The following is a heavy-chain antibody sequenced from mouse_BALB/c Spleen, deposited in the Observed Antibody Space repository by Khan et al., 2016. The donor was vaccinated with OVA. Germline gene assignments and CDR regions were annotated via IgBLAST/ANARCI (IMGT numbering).Heavy chain of an antibody. V-gene: IGHV5-17*02. CDR3: TSDGNYHSFYAMDY. CDR2: ITSGSTTI. J-gene: IGHJ4*01. Sequence: EVELVESGGGLVQPGGSRKLSCVASGFTFSSFGMPWVRQAPEKGLEWVAYITSGSTTIYYADTVKGRFTISRDNPKNTLFLQMTSLRSEDTAMYYCTSDGNYHSFYAMDYWGQGTSVTVSS. D-gene: IGHD2-1*01. CDR1: GFTFSSFG.